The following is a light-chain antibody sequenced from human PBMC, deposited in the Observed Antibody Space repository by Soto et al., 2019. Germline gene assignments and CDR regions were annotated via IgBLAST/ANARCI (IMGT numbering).Light chain of an antibody. CDR3: SVWDDSLNGFP. J-gene: IGLJ1*01. Sequence: QSVLTQPPSASGTPGQRVTISCSGSTANIGGHTVNWYQQLPGTAPKLLIHSNDLRPSGVPDRFSGSKSGTSASLAIIGLQSEDEADYYCSVWDDSLNGFPFGPGTKVTVL. CDR1: TANIGGHT. CDR2: SND. V-gene: IGLV1-44*01.